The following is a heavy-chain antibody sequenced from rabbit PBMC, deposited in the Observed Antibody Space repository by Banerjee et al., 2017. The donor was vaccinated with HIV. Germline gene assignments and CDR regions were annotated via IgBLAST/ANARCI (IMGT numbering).Heavy chain of an antibody. CDR1: GFSFSSAYW. Sequence: QEQLVESGGGLVQPEGSLTLTCTASGFSFSSAYWIWWVRQAPGKGLEWIACIVAGSSGNTYYATWAKGRFTISKTSSTTVTLQMTSLTAADTATYFCAKLDAGYPGYGYACLDLWGPGTLVTVS. J-gene: IGHJ5*01. CDR3: AKLDAGYPGYGYACLDL. V-gene: IGHV1S45*01. CDR2: IVAGSSGNT. D-gene: IGHD7-1*01.